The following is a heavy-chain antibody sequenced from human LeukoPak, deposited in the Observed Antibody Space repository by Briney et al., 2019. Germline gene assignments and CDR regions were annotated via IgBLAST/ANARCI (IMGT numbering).Heavy chain of an antibody. CDR3: GGGPGY. V-gene: IGHV3-7*01. J-gene: IGHJ4*02. CDR1: GFTFTNSW. D-gene: IGHD2-15*01. Sequence: GGSLRLSCAASGFTFTNSWVAWVRQGPGKGLEWVANIKKDGSEKYYVDSVKGRFTISRDNAKNSLYLQMNSLRAEDTAVYYCGGGPGYWGQGTLVTVSS. CDR2: IKKDGSEK.